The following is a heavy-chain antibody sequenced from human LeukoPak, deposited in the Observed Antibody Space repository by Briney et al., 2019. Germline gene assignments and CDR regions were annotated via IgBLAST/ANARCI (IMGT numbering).Heavy chain of an antibody. Sequence: ASVKVSCKVSGYTFTDYYMHWMQQAPGKGLEWMGLVDPEDGETIYAEKFQGRVTITADTSTDTAYMELSSLRSEDTAVYYCATERSIAVAGQIDYWGQGTLVTVSS. CDR1: GYTFTDYY. J-gene: IGHJ4*02. CDR3: ATERSIAVAGQIDY. V-gene: IGHV1-69-2*01. CDR2: VDPEDGET. D-gene: IGHD6-19*01.